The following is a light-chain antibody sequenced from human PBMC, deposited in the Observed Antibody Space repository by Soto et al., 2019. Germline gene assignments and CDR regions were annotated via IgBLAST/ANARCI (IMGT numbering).Light chain of an antibody. Sequence: GDRVTITCRASQSISSWLAWYQQKPGKAPKLLIYAASSLQSGVPPRFSGSGSGTEFTLTISSLQPEDFARYYCQKLNTYPLTFGQGTRREIK. CDR1: QSISSW. CDR3: QKLNTYPLT. CDR2: AAS. J-gene: IGKJ5*01. V-gene: IGKV1-9*01.